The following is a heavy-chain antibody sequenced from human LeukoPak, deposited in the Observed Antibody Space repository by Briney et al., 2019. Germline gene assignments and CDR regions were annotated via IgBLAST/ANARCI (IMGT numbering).Heavy chain of an antibody. CDR1: GFTFSSYG. V-gene: IGHV3-30*18. CDR2: ISYDGSNK. J-gene: IGHJ3*02. CDR3: AKDRSSGWPSAFDI. Sequence: GRSLRLSCAASGFTFSSYGMHWVRQAPGKGLEWVAVISYDGSNKYYADSVKGRFTISRDNSKNTLYLQMNSLRAEDTALYYCAKDRSSGWPSAFDIWGQGTMVTVSS. D-gene: IGHD6-19*01.